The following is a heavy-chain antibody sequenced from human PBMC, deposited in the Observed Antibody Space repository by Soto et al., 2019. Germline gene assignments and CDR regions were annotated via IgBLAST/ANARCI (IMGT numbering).Heavy chain of an antibody. V-gene: IGHV4-34*01. CDR3: ARVGALGSSSCFDY. CDR2: INHSGST. Sequence: QVQLQQWGAGLLKPSETLSLTCAVYGGSFSGYYWSWIRQPPGKGLEWIGEINHSGSTNYNPSLQSRVTISVDTSKNQLSLKLSSVTAADTAVYYCARVGALGSSSCFDYWGQGTLVTVSS. J-gene: IGHJ4*02. CDR1: GGSFSGYY. D-gene: IGHD6-13*01.